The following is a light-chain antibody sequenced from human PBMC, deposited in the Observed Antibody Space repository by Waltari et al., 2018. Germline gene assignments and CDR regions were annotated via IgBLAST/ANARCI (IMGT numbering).Light chain of an antibody. CDR3: QQSYSTPYT. V-gene: IGKV1-39*01. CDR1: QSISSY. Sequence: DIQMTQSPSSLSASVGDRVTNTCRASQSISSYLNWYQQKPGKAPKLLIYAASSLQRGVPSRFSGSGSGTDFTLTISSLQPEDFATYYCQQSYSTPYTFGQGTKLEIK. J-gene: IGKJ2*01. CDR2: AAS.